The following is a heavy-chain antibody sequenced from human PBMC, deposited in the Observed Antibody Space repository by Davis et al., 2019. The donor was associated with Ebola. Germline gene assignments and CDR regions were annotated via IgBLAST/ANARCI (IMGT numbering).Heavy chain of an antibody. V-gene: IGHV4-34*01. Sequence: MPSETLSLTCAVYGGSLSGYYWSWIRQPPGKGLEWIGEINHSGSTNYNPSLKSRVTISVDTSKNQFSLKLSSVTAADTAVYYCARGELYCSSTSCTGGWFDPWGQGTLVTVSS. CDR2: INHSGST. J-gene: IGHJ5*02. CDR3: ARGELYCSSTSCTGGWFDP. D-gene: IGHD2-2*01. CDR1: GGSLSGYY.